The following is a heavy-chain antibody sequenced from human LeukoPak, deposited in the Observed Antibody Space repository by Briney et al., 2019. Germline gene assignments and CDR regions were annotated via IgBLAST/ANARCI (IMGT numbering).Heavy chain of an antibody. CDR1: GFTFSSYD. J-gene: IGHJ3*01. V-gene: IGHV3-21*01. Sequence: GGSLRLSCAASGFTFSSYDMNWVRQAPGKGLEWVSYISSSSSYIYYADSVKGRFTISRDNARNSLYLQMNSLRAEDTAVYYCARVDAFDLWGQGTMVTVSS. CDR3: ARVDAFDL. CDR2: ISSSSSYI.